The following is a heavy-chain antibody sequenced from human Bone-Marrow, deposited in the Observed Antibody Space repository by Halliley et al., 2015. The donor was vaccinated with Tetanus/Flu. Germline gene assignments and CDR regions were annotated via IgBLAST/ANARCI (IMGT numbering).Heavy chain of an antibody. J-gene: IGHJ4*02. D-gene: IGHD3-3*01. Sequence: TLSLTCAVSDYSISSGHSWGWIRQPPGKGPEWIGNIYNTGITYYNPSLKSRVTISVDTSKNQFSLKLYSVTATDTAVYYCARAGGRFLEWLAYYFDYWGQGTLVTVSS. CDR2: IYNTGIT. CDR1: DYSISSGHS. V-gene: IGHV4-38-2*01. CDR3: ARAGGRFLEWLAYYFDY.